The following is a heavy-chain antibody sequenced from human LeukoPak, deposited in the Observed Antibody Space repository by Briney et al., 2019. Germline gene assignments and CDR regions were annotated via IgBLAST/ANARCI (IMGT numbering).Heavy chain of an antibody. D-gene: IGHD6-13*01. Sequence: GGSLRLSCAASGFTFSSYAMSWVRQAPGKGLEWVSAISGSGGSTYYADSVKGRFTISRDNSRNTLYLQMNSLRAEDTAVYYCAKDLRGRYSSSWYYFDYWGQGTLVTVSS. V-gene: IGHV3-23*01. CDR1: GFTFSSYA. CDR2: ISGSGGST. J-gene: IGHJ4*02. CDR3: AKDLRGRYSSSWYYFDY.